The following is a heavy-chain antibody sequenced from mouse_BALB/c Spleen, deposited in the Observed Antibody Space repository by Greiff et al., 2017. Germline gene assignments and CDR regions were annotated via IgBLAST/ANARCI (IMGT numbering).Heavy chain of an antibody. CDR3: ARGGDYYGSKAMDY. D-gene: IGHD1-1*01. J-gene: IGHJ4*01. V-gene: IGHV5-6-5*01. CDR1: GFTFSSYA. CDR2: ISSGGST. Sequence: EVNVVESGGGLVKPGGSLKLSCAASGFTFSSYAMSWVRQTPEKRLEWVASISSGGSTYYPDSVKGRFTISRDNARNILYLQMSSLRSEDTAMYYCARGGDYYGSKAMDYWGQGTSVTVSS.